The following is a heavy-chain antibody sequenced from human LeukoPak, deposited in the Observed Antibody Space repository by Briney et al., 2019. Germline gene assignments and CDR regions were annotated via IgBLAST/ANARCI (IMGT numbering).Heavy chain of an antibody. Sequence: ASVKVSCKASGYTFTSYDINWVRQATGQGLEWMGWMNPNSGNTGYAQKFQGRVTMTRNTSISTAYMELSSLRSEDTAVYYCARGLKDDYVWGGYRYATGGNWFDPWGQGTLVTVSS. J-gene: IGHJ5*02. CDR3: ARGLKDDYVWGGYRYATGGNWFDP. V-gene: IGHV1-8*01. CDR1: GYTFTSYD. D-gene: IGHD3-16*02. CDR2: MNPNSGNT.